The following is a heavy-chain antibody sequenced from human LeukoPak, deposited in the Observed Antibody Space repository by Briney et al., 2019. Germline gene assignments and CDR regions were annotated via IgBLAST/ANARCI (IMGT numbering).Heavy chain of an antibody. CDR1: GFTFSIYS. CDR2: ISSSSTYI. Sequence: GGSLRLSCAASGFTFSIYSMNWVRQAPGKGLEWVSSISSSSTYIHYADSVKGRFTISRDNAKNSLYLQMNSLRAEDTAVYYCAKLGYCSSTSCYGPGYFDLWGRGTLVTVSS. V-gene: IGHV3-21*04. CDR3: AKLGYCSSTSCYGPGYFDL. D-gene: IGHD2-2*01. J-gene: IGHJ2*01.